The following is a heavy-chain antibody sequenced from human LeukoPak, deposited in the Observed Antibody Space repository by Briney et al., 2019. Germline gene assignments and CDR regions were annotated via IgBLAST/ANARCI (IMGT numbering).Heavy chain of an antibody. J-gene: IGHJ4*02. Sequence: GGSLRLSCAAPRFTFSSYWMSWVRQAPGKGLEWVANIKQDGSEKYYVDSVKGRFTISRDNAKNSLYLQMNSLRAEDTAVYYCAREGGAVADYWGQGTLVTVSS. CDR2: IKQDGSEK. V-gene: IGHV3-7*01. CDR1: RFTFSSYW. D-gene: IGHD6-19*01. CDR3: AREGGAVADY.